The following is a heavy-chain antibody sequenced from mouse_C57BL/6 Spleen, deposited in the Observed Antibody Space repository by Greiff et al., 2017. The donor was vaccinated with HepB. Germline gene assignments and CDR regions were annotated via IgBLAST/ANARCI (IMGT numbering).Heavy chain of an antibody. CDR1: GYTFTDYY. V-gene: IGHV1-26*01. D-gene: IGHD2-2*01. CDR2: INPNNGGT. CDR3: ARREVRESYAMDY. Sequence: EVQLQQSGPELVKPGASVKISCKASGYTFTDYYMNWVKQSHGKSLEWIGDINPNNGGTSYNQKFKGKATLTVDKSSSTAYMELRSLTSEDSAVYYCARREVRESYAMDYWGQGTSVTVSS. J-gene: IGHJ4*01.